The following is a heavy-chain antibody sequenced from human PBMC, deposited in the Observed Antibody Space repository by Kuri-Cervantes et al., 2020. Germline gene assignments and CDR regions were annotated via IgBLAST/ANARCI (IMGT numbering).Heavy chain of an antibody. J-gene: IGHJ5*02. CDR3: AKEEGYCSSTSCYFTPS. CDR1: GFTFSSYG. V-gene: IGHV3-33*06. Sequence: GESLKISCAASGFTFSSYGMHWVRQAPGKGLEWVAVIWYDGSNKYYADSVKGRFTISRDNSKNTLYLQMNSLRAEDTAVYYCAKEEGYCSSTSCYFTPSWGQGTLVTVSS. D-gene: IGHD2-2*01. CDR2: IWYDGSNK.